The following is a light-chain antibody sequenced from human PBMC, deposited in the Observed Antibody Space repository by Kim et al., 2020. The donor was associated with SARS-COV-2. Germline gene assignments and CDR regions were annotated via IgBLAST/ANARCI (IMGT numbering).Light chain of an antibody. CDR1: QNINTY. Sequence: DIQMTQSPSSLAASVGDRVTIACRASQNINTYLNWYQQKPGEAPKLLIYAASTLQSGVPSRFSGSGSGTDFTLTISSLQPEDFATYYCQQSHTTPLLTFGGGTKVDIK. CDR3: QQSHTTPLLT. CDR2: AAS. J-gene: IGKJ4*01. V-gene: IGKV1-39*01.